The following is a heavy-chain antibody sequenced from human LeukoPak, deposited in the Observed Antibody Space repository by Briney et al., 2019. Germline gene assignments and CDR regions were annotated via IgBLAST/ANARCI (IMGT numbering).Heavy chain of an antibody. CDR1: GASISDYY. J-gene: IGHJ3*01. V-gene: IGHV4-4*09. CDR2: IYSVGSP. Sequence: SETLSLACTVSGASISDYYWGWIRQPPGKGLEWIGHIYSVGSPTCSPSLMSRVSISVDTSKNQFSLELSSVTAADTAVYYCARRFRTGGNLHHDAYDVWGQGTVVTVSS. D-gene: IGHD1-14*01. CDR3: ARRFRTGGNLHHDAYDV.